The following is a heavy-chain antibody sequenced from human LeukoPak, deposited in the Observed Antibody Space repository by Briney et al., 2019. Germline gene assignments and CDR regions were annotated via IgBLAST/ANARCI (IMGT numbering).Heavy chain of an antibody. CDR2: IHYNWST. CDR1: VNSIRSYY. V-gene: IGHV4-59*07. J-gene: IGHJ4*02. D-gene: IGHD3-22*01. Sequence: SHTLSLTCTFSVNSIRSYYWRWIRQPPAKGLEWIGYIHYNWSTNYNPYLKSRVTISFDTSKNQFSLKLSSVTAADTAVYYCARHAQTYYYDSSGYSPLFDYWAQGTLVTVSS. CDR3: ARHAQTYYYDSSGYSPLFDY.